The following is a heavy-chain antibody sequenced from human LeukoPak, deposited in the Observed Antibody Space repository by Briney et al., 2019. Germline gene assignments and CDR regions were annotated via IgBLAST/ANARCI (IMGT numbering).Heavy chain of an antibody. D-gene: IGHD3-22*01. CDR2: ISGSGGST. CDR3: ARGVDYDSSGYWNY. J-gene: IGHJ4*02. CDR1: GFTFRNYA. Sequence: PGGSLRLSCAPSGFTFRNYAMTWVRQAQGKGLEWVSAISGSGGSTYYADSVKGRFTISRDNPKNTLYLQMNSLRAEDTAVYYCARGVDYDSSGYWNYWGQGTLVTVSS. V-gene: IGHV3-23*01.